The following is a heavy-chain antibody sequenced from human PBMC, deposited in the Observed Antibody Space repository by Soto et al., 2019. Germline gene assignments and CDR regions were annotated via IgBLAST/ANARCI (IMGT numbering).Heavy chain of an antibody. V-gene: IGHV3-33*01. J-gene: IGHJ6*02. Sequence: QVQLVESGGGVVQPGRSLRLSCAASGFTFSSYGMHWVRQAPGKGLEWVAVIWYDGSNKYYADSVKGRFTISRDNSKNTLYLQMNSLRAEDTAVYFCARAYCSSTSCYTVAGSNGMDVWGQGTTVTVSS. CDR1: GFTFSSYG. CDR3: ARAYCSSTSCYTVAGSNGMDV. D-gene: IGHD2-2*02. CDR2: IWYDGSNK.